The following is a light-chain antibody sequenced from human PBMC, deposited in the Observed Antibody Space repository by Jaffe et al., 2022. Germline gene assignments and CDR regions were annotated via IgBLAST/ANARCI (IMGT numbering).Light chain of an antibody. J-gene: IGLJ3*02. CDR2: ENH. CDR3: GSWDTSVSAARV. V-gene: IGLV1-51*02. Sequence: QSVLTQPPSVSAAPGQRVTISCSGSSSDIGTNYVSWYQQLPGTAPKLLIYENHKRPSGIPDRFSGSKSGTSATLDITGLLTGDEADYYCGSWDTSVSAARVFGGGTKLTVL. CDR1: SSDIGTNY.